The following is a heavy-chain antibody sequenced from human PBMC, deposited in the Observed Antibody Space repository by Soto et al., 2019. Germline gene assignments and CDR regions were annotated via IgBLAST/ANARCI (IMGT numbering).Heavy chain of an antibody. CDR1: GYTFIAHF. CDR3: VRAQSRQLLLAWFDA. CDR2: IYPDTGGT. D-gene: IGHD2-2*01. V-gene: IGHV1-2*02. Sequence: QVQLVQSGAEVKKPGASVTVSCEASGYTFIAHFIHWVRQAPGQGLERMGWIYPDTGGTNYAPKFRDRVTMTRDTSVSTAYMEVNGLKSDDTAVYYCVRAQSRQLLLAWFDAWGQGTLVTVSS. J-gene: IGHJ5*02.